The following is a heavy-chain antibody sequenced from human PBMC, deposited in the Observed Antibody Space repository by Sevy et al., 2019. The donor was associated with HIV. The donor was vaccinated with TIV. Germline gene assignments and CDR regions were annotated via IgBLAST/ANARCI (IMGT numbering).Heavy chain of an antibody. CDR1: GFTFSSAW. J-gene: IGHJ6*02. V-gene: IGHV3-15*01. Sequence: RGSLRLSCAASGFTFSSAWMSWVRLAPGKGLEWVGRIKSKTDGGTIDYAAPVKGRFTISREDSKNTLYLQMNSLKTEDTAVYYCITDPGYRGYDEEVINYYYYGMDVWGQGTTVTVSS. CDR3: ITDPGYRGYDEEVINYYYYGMDV. D-gene: IGHD5-12*01. CDR2: IKSKTDGGTI.